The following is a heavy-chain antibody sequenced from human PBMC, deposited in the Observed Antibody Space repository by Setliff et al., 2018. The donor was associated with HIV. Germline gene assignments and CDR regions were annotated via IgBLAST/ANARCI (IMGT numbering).Heavy chain of an antibody. CDR1: GYSISSGYY. D-gene: IGHD5-12*01. V-gene: IGHV4-38-2*02. Sequence: SETLSLTCTVSGYSISSGYYWGFIRQPPGKGLEWIGSIFHSGSTYYNPSLKSRVTMSVDTSENQFSLKLRSVTAADTAVYYCASWSGYVAFDYWGQGTLVTVSS. J-gene: IGHJ4*02. CDR2: IFHSGST. CDR3: ASWSGYVAFDY.